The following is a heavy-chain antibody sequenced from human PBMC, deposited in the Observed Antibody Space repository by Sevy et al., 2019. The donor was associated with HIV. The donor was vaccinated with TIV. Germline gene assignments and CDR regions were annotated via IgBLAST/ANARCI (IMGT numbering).Heavy chain of an antibody. CDR3: ARVAHSNGNY. J-gene: IGHJ4*02. V-gene: IGHV3-21*01. CDR2: ISSSSSYI. D-gene: IGHD3-22*01. CDR1: GFTFSSYS. Sequence: GGSLRLSCAASGFTFSSYSMNWVRQAPGKGLEWVSSISSSSSYIYYADSVKGRFTISRDNAKNSLYLQMNSLRAEETAVYYCARVAHSNGNYWGQGTLVTVSS.